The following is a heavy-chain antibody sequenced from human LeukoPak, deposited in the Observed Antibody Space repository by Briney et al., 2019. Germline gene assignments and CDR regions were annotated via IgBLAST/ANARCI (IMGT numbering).Heavy chain of an antibody. D-gene: IGHD2-2*01. CDR1: GYTFTSYG. J-gene: IGHJ4*02. CDR3: ARRKGLYCSSTSCYEDYFDY. Sequence: ASVKVSCEASGYTFTSYGISWVRQAPGQGLEWMGWISAYNGNTNYAQKLQGRVTMTTDTSTSTAYMELRSLRSDDTAVYYCARRKGLYCSSTSCYEDYFDYWGQGTLVTVSS. CDR2: ISAYNGNT. V-gene: IGHV1-18*01.